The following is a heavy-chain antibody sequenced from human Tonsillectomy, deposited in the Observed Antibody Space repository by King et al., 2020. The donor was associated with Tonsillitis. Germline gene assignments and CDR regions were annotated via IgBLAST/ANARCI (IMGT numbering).Heavy chain of an antibody. Sequence: QLQESGPGLVKPSQTLSLTCTVSGGSISGSSYFWSWIRQHPGKGLEWIGYIYYSGNTYYNPSLKSRLTISVDTSKNQFSLKLSSVTAADTAVYYCARERDYCSTTSCYFMDSWGQGTLVTISS. CDR1: GGSISGSSYF. V-gene: IGHV4-31*03. J-gene: IGHJ4*02. D-gene: IGHD2-2*01. CDR2: IYYSGNT. CDR3: ARERDYCSTTSCYFMDS.